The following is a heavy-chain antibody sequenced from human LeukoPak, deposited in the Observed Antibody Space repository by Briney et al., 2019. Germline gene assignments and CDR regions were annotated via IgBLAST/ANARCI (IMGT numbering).Heavy chain of an antibody. CDR1: GFTFSSYG. CDR2: IRYDGSNK. Sequence: GGSLRLSCAASGFTFSSYGMHWVRQAPGKGLEWVAFIRYDGSNKYYADSVKGRFTISRDNSKNTLYLQMNSLRAEDTAVYYCAKADILTGYSLPDYYYYGMDVWGQGTTVTVSS. V-gene: IGHV3-30*02. J-gene: IGHJ6*02. D-gene: IGHD3-9*01. CDR3: AKADILTGYSLPDYYYYGMDV.